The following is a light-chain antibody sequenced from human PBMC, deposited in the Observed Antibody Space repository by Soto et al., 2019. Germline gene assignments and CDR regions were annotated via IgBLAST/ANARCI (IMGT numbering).Light chain of an antibody. V-gene: IGKV3-20*01. CDR2: DTS. Sequence: EIVLTQSPATLSLSPVERATLSCRASQTVGSYLAWFRQTPGQAPRLLIYDTSIRATGIPARFSGSGSGTDFTLTISRLEPEDFAVYYCQQYGSSPGTFGQGTRLEIK. J-gene: IGKJ5*01. CDR3: QQYGSSPGT. CDR1: QTVGSY.